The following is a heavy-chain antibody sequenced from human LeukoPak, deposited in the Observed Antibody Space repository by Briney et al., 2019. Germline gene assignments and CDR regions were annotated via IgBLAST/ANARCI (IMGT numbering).Heavy chain of an antibody. J-gene: IGHJ4*02. CDR2: IYSSGST. D-gene: IGHD5-24*01. V-gene: IGHV4-61*02. CDR1: GGSISSGSYY. CDR3: TRITIHGNSDY. Sequence: PSQTLSLTCTVSGGSISSGSYYWSWIRQPAGKGLEWIGRIYSSGSTNYNPSLKSRVTISLDTSKNQFSLKLSSVTAADTAMYYCTRITIHGNSDYWGQGTLVTVSS.